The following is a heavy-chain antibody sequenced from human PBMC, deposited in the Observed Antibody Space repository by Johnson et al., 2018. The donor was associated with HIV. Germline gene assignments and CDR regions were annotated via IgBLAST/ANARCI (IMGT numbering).Heavy chain of an antibody. CDR3: ARNQGRRNYYDAFDI. Sequence: QMQLVESGGGVVQHGGSLRLSCAASGFTFSSYGMHWVRQAPGKGLEWVAAISYDGSNNYYADSVKGRFTISRDNSKNTLYLQMNSLRAEDTAVYYCARNQGRRNYYDAFDIWGQGTMVTVSS. CDR2: ISYDGSNN. D-gene: IGHD1-7*01. CDR1: GFTFSSYG. J-gene: IGHJ3*02. V-gene: IGHV3-30*19.